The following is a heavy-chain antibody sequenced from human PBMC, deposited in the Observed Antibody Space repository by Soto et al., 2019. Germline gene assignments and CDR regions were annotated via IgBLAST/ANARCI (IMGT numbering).Heavy chain of an antibody. CDR2: IYPGYSDT. J-gene: IGHJ4*02. Sequence: GESLKISCKGSGYSFTSYWIGWVRQMPGKGLEWMGIIYPGYSDTRYSPSFQGQVTISADKSISTAYLQWSSLKASDTAMYYCARQAHYYDSSGHSIDYWGQGTLVTVSS. V-gene: IGHV5-51*01. CDR1: GYSFTSYW. D-gene: IGHD3-22*01. CDR3: ARQAHYYDSSGHSIDY.